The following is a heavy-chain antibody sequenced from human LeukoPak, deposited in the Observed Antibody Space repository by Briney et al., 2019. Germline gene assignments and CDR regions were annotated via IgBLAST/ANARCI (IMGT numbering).Heavy chain of an antibody. D-gene: IGHD6-13*01. CDR1: GGSITSNSFY. CDR2: IYYSGTT. J-gene: IGHJ4*02. CDR3: ARLVAAAGTIYFDS. V-gene: IGHV4-39*01. Sequence: SETLSLTCTVSGGSITSNSFYWGWIRQPPGKGLAWIGSIYYSGTTYYNPSLKSRVTISVDTSRTQFSLKLSSVTAADTAVYYCARLVAAAGTIYFDSWGQGTLVTVSS.